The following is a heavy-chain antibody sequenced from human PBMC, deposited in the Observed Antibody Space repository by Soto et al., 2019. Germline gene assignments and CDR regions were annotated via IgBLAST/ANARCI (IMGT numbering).Heavy chain of an antibody. J-gene: IGHJ5*02. D-gene: IGHD4-4*01. CDR3: TRDYSNYVVWFDP. V-gene: IGHV3-49*03. Sequence: GGSLRLSCTASGFTFGDYAMSWFRQAPGKGLEWVGFIRSKAYGGTTEYAASVKGRFTISRDDSKSIAYLQMNSLKTEDAAVYYCTRDYSNYVVWFDPWGQGTLVTVSS. CDR2: IRSKAYGGTT. CDR1: GFTFGDYA.